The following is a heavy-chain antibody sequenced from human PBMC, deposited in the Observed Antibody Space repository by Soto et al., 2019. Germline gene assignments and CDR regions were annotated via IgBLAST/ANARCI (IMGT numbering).Heavy chain of an antibody. Sequence: DVQLVESGGGLGKPGGSLRLSCAASGFSFSTCSMNWVRQAPGKGLEWVSSISSGGRYIYYADSVKGRFTISRDNAKNSLDLLMNSLRAEDTAVYYCARDGSGWSRDLWGQGTLVTVSS. CDR1: GFSFSTCS. CDR2: ISSGGRYI. D-gene: IGHD6-19*01. J-gene: IGHJ4*02. V-gene: IGHV3-21*01. CDR3: ARDGSGWSRDL.